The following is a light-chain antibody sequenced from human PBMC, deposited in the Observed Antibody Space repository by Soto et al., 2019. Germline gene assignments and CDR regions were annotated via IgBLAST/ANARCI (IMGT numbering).Light chain of an antibody. J-gene: IGKJ3*01. CDR3: QNYTSYA. CDR1: QSIGNW. CDR2: TAS. Sequence: DVQMTQTPATLSASVGERVILTCRASQSIGNWLAWYQQKPGKALKLLIYTASSLESGVPTRFSGSGSGTDFTLTLSSLQPEDFATYYCQNYTSYAFGPATKVDV. V-gene: IGKV1-5*03.